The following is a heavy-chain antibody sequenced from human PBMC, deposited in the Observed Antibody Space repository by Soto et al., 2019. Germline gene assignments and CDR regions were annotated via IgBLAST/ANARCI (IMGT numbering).Heavy chain of an antibody. CDR3: ARRYCGGDCYYHNWFDP. CDR2: IYYSGST. Sequence: SETLSLTCTVSGGSISSGDYYWSWIRQHPGKGLEWIGYIYYSGSTYYNPSLKSRVTISVDTSKNQFSLKLSSVTAADTAVYYCARRYCGGDCYYHNWFDPWGQGTLVTVSS. D-gene: IGHD2-21*02. CDR1: GGSISSGDYY. V-gene: IGHV4-30-4*01. J-gene: IGHJ5*02.